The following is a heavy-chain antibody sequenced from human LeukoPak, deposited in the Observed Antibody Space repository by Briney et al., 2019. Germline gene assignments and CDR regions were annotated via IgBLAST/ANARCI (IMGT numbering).Heavy chain of an antibody. CDR1: GYTFTGYY. CDR2: INPNSGGT. J-gene: IGHJ5*02. D-gene: IGHD2-2*01. Sequence: ASVKVSGNASGYTFTGYYMHWVRQAPGQGLKWMGWINPNSGGTNYAQKFQGRVTMTRDTSISTAYMELSRLRSDDTAVYYCAREGIVVVPAGFDPWGQGTLVTVSS. CDR3: AREGIVVVPAGFDP. V-gene: IGHV1-2*02.